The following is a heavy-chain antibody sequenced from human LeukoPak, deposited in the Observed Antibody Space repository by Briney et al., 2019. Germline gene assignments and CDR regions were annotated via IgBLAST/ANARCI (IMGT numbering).Heavy chain of an antibody. Sequence: PSETLSLTCTVSGGSISSSSYYWGWIRQPPGKGLEWIGSIYYSGSTYYNPSLKSRVTISVDTSKNQFSLKLSSVTAADTAVYYCARDHIVVVTAILGAFDIWGQGTMVTVSS. CDR3: ARDHIVVVTAILGAFDI. CDR2: IYYSGST. CDR1: GGSISSSSYY. J-gene: IGHJ3*02. D-gene: IGHD2-21*02. V-gene: IGHV4-39*07.